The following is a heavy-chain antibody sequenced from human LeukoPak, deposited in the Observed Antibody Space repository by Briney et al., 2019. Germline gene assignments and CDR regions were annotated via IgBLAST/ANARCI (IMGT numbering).Heavy chain of an antibody. CDR1: GFTFDDYG. CDR3: ARGREGRYCSGTSCSLNWFDP. D-gene: IGHD2-2*01. Sequence: GGSLRLSCAASGFTFDDYGMSWVRQAPGKGLEWVSGINWNGGSTGYADSVKGRFTISRDNAKNSLYLQMNSLRAEDTALYHCARGREGRYCSGTSCSLNWFDPWGQGTLVTVSS. V-gene: IGHV3-20*01. J-gene: IGHJ5*02. CDR2: INWNGGST.